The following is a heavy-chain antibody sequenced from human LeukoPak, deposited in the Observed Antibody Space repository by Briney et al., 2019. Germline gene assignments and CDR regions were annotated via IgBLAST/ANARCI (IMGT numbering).Heavy chain of an antibody. CDR2: ISYDGSNK. V-gene: IGHV3-30*03. Sequence: GGSLRLSCAASGFTLSSYGMHWVRQAPGKGLEWVAGISYDGSNKDYADSVKGRFHISRDSSKDTLYLQMNSLKTEDTAVYFCARDGVGDNSHSSVRYMFHSGLDVWGQGTTVTVSS. CDR3: ARDGVGDNSHSSVRYMFHSGLDV. J-gene: IGHJ6*02. D-gene: IGHD1-26*01. CDR1: GFTLSSYG.